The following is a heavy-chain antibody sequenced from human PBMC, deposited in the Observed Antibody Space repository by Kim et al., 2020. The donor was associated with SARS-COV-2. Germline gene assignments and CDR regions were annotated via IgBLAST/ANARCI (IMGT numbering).Heavy chain of an antibody. CDR1: GGSISSSSYY. Sequence: SETLSLTCTVSGGSISSSSYYWGWIRQPPGKGLEWIGSIYYSGSTYYNPSLKSRVTISVDTSKNQFSLKLSSVTAADTAVYYCARDRTHLQQPGVFDYWGQGTLVTVSS. D-gene: IGHD6-13*01. CDR3: ARDRTHLQQPGVFDY. CDR2: IYYSGST. V-gene: IGHV4-39*07. J-gene: IGHJ4*02.